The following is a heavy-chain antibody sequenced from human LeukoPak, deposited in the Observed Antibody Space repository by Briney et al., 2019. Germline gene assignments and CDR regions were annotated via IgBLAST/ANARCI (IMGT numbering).Heavy chain of an antibody. CDR2: IYNGGST. V-gene: IGHV3-53*01. CDR1: GFTVSANY. J-gene: IGHJ4*02. CDR3: ARSSPYYFDY. Sequence: GGSLRLTCAASGFTVSANYMSWVRQAPGKGLEWVSVIYNGGSTYYADSVRGRFTLSRDSSKNTLYLQMNSLRAEDTAVYYCARSSPYYFDYWGQGTLVTVSS.